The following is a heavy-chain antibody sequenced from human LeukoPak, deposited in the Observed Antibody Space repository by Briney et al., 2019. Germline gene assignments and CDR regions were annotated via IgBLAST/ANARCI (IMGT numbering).Heavy chain of an antibody. CDR2: IKPDGRET. D-gene: IGHD3-22*01. CDR1: EFSFSTYW. J-gene: IGHJ4*02. Sequence: GGSLRLSCAVSEFSFSTYWMSWVRQAPGKGLEWVASIKPDGRETYYVDPVKGRFTISRDNAKSSLYLQMNSPRSEDTAVYYCVRGVSSVDYWGQGSLVTVSS. V-gene: IGHV3-7*04. CDR3: VRGVSSVDY.